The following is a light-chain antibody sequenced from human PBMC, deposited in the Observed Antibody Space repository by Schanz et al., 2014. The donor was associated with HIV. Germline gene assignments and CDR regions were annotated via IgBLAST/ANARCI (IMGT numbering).Light chain of an antibody. Sequence: EIVMTQSPATLSVSPGERATLSCRASQSVGSNLAWYQQKPGQAPRLLIFGASTRATGIPASFSGSGSGADFTLTISRLEPEDVAVYYCQQYYRTPWTFGQGTKVEIK. CDR3: QQYYRTPWT. V-gene: IGKV3-15*01. J-gene: IGKJ1*01. CDR1: QSVGSN. CDR2: GAS.